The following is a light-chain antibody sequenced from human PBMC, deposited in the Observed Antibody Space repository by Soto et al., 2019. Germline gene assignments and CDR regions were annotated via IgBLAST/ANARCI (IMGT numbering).Light chain of an antibody. Sequence: EIVLTQSPGTLSLSPGERATLSCRASQSVSSSYLAWYQQKTGQAPRLLIYGASSSATGIPDRFSGSGSGTDFTLTISRLEPEDVAVYDCQQYGSSLYNFGKGTKLVIK. CDR1: QSVSSSY. CDR2: GAS. J-gene: IGKJ2*01. V-gene: IGKV3-20*01. CDR3: QQYGSSLYN.